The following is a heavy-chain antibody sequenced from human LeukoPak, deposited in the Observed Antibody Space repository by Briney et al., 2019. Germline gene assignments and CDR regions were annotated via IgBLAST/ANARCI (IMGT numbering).Heavy chain of an antibody. D-gene: IGHD3-22*01. V-gene: IGHV5-51*01. Sequence: GESLKISCKASGYSFTRYWTAWWGQLPGKGLGWMGIIYPGDSDTRYSPSFHGQVTISADRSISTAYLQWSSLKASDTAMYFCARRYDSSGYYYDYWGQGTLVTVSS. J-gene: IGHJ4*02. CDR3: ARRYDSSGYYYDY. CDR2: IYPGDSDT. CDR1: GYSFTRYW.